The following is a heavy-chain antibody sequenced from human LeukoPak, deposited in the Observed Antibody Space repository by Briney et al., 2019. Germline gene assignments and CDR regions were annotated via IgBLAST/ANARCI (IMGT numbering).Heavy chain of an antibody. CDR1: GGSLSSGSYY. CDR2: MFYSGST. D-gene: IGHD6-19*01. V-gene: IGHV4-39*01. J-gene: IGHJ4*02. Sequence: PSETLSLTCTASGGSLSSGSYYSGWIRQPPGKGLEWIGNMFYSGSTYYNPSLKSRVTISVDTSKNQSSLKLSSVTAADTAVYYCARLRIAVTGTGLIDYWGQGTLVTVSS. CDR3: ARLRIAVTGTGLIDY.